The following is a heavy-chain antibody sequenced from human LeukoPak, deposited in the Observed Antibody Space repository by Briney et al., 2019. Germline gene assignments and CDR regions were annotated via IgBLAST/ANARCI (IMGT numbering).Heavy chain of an antibody. Sequence: SETLSLTCTVSGGSISSGDYYWSWIRQPPGKGLEWIGYIYYSGSTYYNPSLKSRVTISVDTSKNQFSLKLSSVTAADTAGYYCAREVGATTWGFDYWGQGTLVTVSS. CDR3: AREVGATTWGFDY. CDR1: GGSISSGDYY. CDR2: IYYSGST. J-gene: IGHJ4*02. V-gene: IGHV4-30-4*08. D-gene: IGHD1-26*01.